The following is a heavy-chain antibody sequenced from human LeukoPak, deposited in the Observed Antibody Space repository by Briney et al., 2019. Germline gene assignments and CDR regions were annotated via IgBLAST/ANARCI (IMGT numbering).Heavy chain of an antibody. V-gene: IGHV3-30*03. CDR3: ARSYDGFDI. J-gene: IGHJ3*02. CDR1: GFTFSSYG. CDR2: IPYDGSKK. Sequence: PXGSLRLSCAASGFTFSSYGMHWVRQAPGKGLEWLAFIPYDGSKKYYADSVKGRFTISRDNPKNTLYLQMNSLRAEDTAVYYCARSYDGFDIWGQGTMVTVSS.